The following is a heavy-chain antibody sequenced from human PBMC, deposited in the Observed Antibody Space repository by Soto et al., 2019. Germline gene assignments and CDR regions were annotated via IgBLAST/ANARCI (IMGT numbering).Heavy chain of an antibody. D-gene: IGHD3-22*01. CDR3: ARGYYDSSGPFDY. Sequence: SETLSLSCPVSGGSISSGGDYWSWIRQHPGKGLEWIGYIYYSGSTYYNPSLKNRLTISLDTSKNQFSLKLSSVTAADTAVYYCARGYYDSSGPFDYWGQGTLVTVSS. V-gene: IGHV4-31*03. CDR2: IYYSGST. J-gene: IGHJ4*02. CDR1: GGSISSGGDY.